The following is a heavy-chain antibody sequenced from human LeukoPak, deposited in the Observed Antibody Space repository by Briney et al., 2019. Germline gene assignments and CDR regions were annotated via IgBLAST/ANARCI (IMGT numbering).Heavy chain of an antibody. CDR3: AGPSVRGAIYGMDV. Sequence: GGSLRLSCAASGFTFSSFEMNWVRQAPGKGLEWVSYISSSGTTIYYADSVKGRFTISRDNAKNSVYLQMNSLRAEDTAVYYCAGPSVRGAIYGMDVWGQGTTVTVSS. D-gene: IGHD3-10*01. CDR1: GFTFSSFE. V-gene: IGHV3-48*03. CDR2: ISSSGTTI. J-gene: IGHJ6*02.